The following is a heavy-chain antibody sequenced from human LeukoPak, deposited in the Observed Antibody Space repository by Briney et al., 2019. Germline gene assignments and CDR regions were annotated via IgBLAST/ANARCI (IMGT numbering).Heavy chain of an antibody. CDR2: IYHSGST. CDR3: ARMVRRLERLKIGRDSDYATGYYFDY. V-gene: IGHV4-4*02. CDR1: GGSISSSNW. Sequence: SETLSLTCAVSGGSISSSNWWSWVRQPPGKGLEWIGEIYHSGSTNYNPSLKSRVTISVDTSKNQFSLKLSSVTAADTAVYYCARMVRRLERLKIGRDSDYATGYYFDYWGQGTLVTVSS. J-gene: IGHJ4*02. D-gene: IGHD4-11*01.